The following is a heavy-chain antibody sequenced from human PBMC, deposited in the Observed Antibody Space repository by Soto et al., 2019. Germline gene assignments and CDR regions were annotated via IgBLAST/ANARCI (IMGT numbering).Heavy chain of an antibody. Sequence: GGSLRLSCAASGFTFSSYGMHWVRQAPGKGLEWVAVISYDGSNKYYADSVKGRFTISRDNSKNTLYLQMNSPRAEDTAVYYCAKDKDYYGSGRLYYGMDVWGQGTTVTVSS. J-gene: IGHJ6*02. CDR1: GFTFSSYG. D-gene: IGHD3-10*01. CDR3: AKDKDYYGSGRLYYGMDV. CDR2: ISYDGSNK. V-gene: IGHV3-30*18.